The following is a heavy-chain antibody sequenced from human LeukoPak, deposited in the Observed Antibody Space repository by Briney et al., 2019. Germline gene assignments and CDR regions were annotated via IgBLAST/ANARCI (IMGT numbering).Heavy chain of an antibody. V-gene: IGHV3-7*05. CDR2: IKQDGSEK. Sequence: GGSLRLSCAASGFTFSNYWMTWVRQAPGKGLEWVANIKQDGSEKYYVDSVKGRFTISRDNAKNSLYLQMNSLRAEDTALYYCARVFGSGGTHQGGNYWGKGTLVTVSS. CDR3: ARVFGSGGTHQGGNY. D-gene: IGHD2-15*01. J-gene: IGHJ4*02. CDR1: GFTFSNYW.